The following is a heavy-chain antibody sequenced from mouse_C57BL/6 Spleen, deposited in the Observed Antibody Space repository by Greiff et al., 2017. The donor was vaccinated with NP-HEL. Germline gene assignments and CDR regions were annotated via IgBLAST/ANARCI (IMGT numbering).Heavy chain of an antibody. D-gene: IGHD1-1*01. Sequence: DVKLVESGGGLVKPGGSLKLSCAASGFTFSSYTMSWVRQTPEKRLEWVATISGGGGNTYYPDSVKGRFTISRDNAKNTLYLQMSSLRSEDTALYYCAFGSSYFDYWGQGTTLTVSS. J-gene: IGHJ2*01. CDR1: GFTFSSYT. CDR3: AFGSSYFDY. V-gene: IGHV5-9*01. CDR2: ISGGGGNT.